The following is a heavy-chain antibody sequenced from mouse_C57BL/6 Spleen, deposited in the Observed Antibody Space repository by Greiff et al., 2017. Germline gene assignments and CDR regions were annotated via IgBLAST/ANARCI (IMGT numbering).Heavy chain of an antibody. Sequence: QVQLKQSGAELMKPGASVKLSCKATGYTFTGYWIEWVKQRPGHGLEWIGEILPGSGSTNYNEKFKGKATFTADTSSNTAYMRLSSLTTDDSALYCCARGTAVVDWYFDVWGTGTTVTVSS. CDR2: ILPGSGST. J-gene: IGHJ1*03. D-gene: IGHD1-1*01. CDR3: ARGTAVVDWYFDV. V-gene: IGHV1-9*01. CDR1: GYTFTGYW.